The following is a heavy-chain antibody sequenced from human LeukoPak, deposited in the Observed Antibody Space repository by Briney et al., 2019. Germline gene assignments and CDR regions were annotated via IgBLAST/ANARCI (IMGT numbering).Heavy chain of an antibody. J-gene: IGHJ5*02. V-gene: IGHV4-34*01. Sequence: SETLSLTCAVYGGSFSGYYWSWIRQPPGKGLEWIGEINHSGSTNYNPSLKSRVTISVDTSKNQFSLKLSSVTAADTAIYYCARHRPSYYNSPTWFDPWGQGTLVTVSS. CDR1: GGSFSGYY. D-gene: IGHD3-10*01. CDR2: INHSGST. CDR3: ARHRPSYYNSPTWFDP.